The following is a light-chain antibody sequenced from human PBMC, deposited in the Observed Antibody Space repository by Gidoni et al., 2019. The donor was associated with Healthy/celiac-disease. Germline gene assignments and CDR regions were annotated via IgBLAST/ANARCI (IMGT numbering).Light chain of an antibody. Sequence: QSALTHPASVSGSPGQSITISCTGTSSDVGGYNYVSWYQQHPGKDPKLMIYEVSNRPSGVSKRFSGSKSGNTASLTISGLQAEDEADYYCSSYTSSSVVFGGGTKLTVL. CDR3: SSYTSSSVV. CDR1: SSDVGGYNY. V-gene: IGLV2-14*01. J-gene: IGLJ2*01. CDR2: EVS.